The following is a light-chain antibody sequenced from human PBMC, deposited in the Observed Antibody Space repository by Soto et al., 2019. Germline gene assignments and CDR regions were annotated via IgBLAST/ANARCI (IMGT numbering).Light chain of an antibody. V-gene: IGLV8-61*01. CDR1: SGSVSTSYY. CDR3: VLYMGSGIWV. J-gene: IGLJ3*02. Sequence: QAVVTQEPSFSVSPGRTVTLTCGLSSGSVSTSYYPSWYQQTPGQAPRTLIYSTNTRSSGVPDRFSGSILGNKAALTITGVEADDESDDYCVLYMGSGIWVFGGGTKLTV. CDR2: STN.